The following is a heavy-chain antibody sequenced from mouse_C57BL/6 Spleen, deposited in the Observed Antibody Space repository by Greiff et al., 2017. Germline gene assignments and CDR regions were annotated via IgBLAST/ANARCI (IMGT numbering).Heavy chain of an antibody. CDR3: ARDCGSLFDC. V-gene: IGHV1-19*01. Sequence: EVKLVESGPVLVKPGASVKMSCKASGYTFTDYYMNWVKQSHGKSLEWIGVINPYNGGTSYNQKFKGKATLTVDKSSSTAYMELNSLTSEGSAVYYCARDCGSLFDCRGPGTTLTVS. D-gene: IGHD1-1*01. J-gene: IGHJ2*01. CDR2: INPYNGGT. CDR1: GYTFTDYY.